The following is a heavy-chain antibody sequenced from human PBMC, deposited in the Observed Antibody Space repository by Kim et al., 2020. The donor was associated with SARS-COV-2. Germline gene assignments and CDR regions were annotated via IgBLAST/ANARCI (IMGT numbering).Heavy chain of an antibody. Sequence: ASVKVSCKASGYTFTSYGISWVRQAPGQGLEWMGWISAYNGNTNYAQKLQGRVTMTTDTSTSTAYMELRSLRSDDTAVYYCAIPGGLFEPNGDYVDYYYYYGMDVWGQGTTVTVSS. D-gene: IGHD4-17*01. V-gene: IGHV1-18*01. CDR2: ISAYNGNT. CDR3: AIPGGLFEPNGDYVDYYYYYGMDV. CDR1: GYTFTSYG. J-gene: IGHJ6*02.